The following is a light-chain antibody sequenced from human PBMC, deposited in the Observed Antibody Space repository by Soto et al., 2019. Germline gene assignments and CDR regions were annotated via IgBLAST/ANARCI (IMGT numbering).Light chain of an antibody. CDR2: GVF. CDR3: QQNFRPPQVT. CDR1: QSINNY. V-gene: IGKV1-39*01. J-gene: IGKJ4*01. Sequence: DIQVTQSPASLSASVGDRVTITCRTSQSINNYLNWYQQQPGKAPRLLIFGVFTLQSGVPSRFSRSGSGTDFTLTISGLQPEDFATYYCQQNFRPPQVTFGGGTRVERK.